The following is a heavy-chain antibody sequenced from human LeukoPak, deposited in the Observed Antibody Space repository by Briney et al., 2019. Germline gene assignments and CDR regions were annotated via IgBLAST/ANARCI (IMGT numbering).Heavy chain of an antibody. CDR1: GFTFSNYA. CDR2: ISGSGGST. V-gene: IGHV3-23*01. D-gene: IGHD2-21*01. Sequence: GGSLRLSCAASGFTFSNYAMNWVRQAPGRGLEWVSAISGSGGSTYYADSVKGRFTISRDNSKITLYLQMSSLRAEDTAIYYCAKPGEASNYYFDYWGQGALVTVSS. J-gene: IGHJ4*02. CDR3: AKPGEASNYYFDY.